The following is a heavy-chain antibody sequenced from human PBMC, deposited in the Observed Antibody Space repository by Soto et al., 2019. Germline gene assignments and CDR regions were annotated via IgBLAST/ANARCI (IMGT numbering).Heavy chain of an antibody. Sequence: NPSETLSLTCTVSAASFSKYYWTWIRQPPGKGLEWIGYIYFNGNTKYNPSLEGRLTISIDTSKKEFSLKLTSVTAADAAVYYCASVTFGGIVLAHWGQGTLVTSPQ. CDR2: IYFNGNT. CDR1: AASFSKYY. J-gene: IGHJ4*02. V-gene: IGHV4-59*01. D-gene: IGHD3-16*01. CDR3: ASVTFGGIVLAH.